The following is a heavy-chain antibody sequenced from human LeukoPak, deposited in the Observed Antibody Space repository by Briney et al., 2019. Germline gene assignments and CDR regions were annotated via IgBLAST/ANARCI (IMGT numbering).Heavy chain of an antibody. CDR3: ARERKQVVLLGRRVDYYYMDV. V-gene: IGHV3-30*03. D-gene: IGHD2-8*02. Sequence: GGSLRLSCAASGFTFSSYGMHWVRQAPGKGLEWVAVISYDVGKKYYADSVKGRFTISRDNSKNTLYLQMNSLRAEDTAVYYCARERKQVVLLGRRVDYYYMDVWGKGTTVTVSS. CDR2: ISYDVGKK. J-gene: IGHJ6*03. CDR1: GFTFSSYG.